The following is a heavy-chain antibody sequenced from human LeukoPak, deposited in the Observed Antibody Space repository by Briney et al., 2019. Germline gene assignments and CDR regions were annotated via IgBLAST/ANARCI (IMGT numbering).Heavy chain of an antibody. Sequence: ASVTVSCKASGYTFTSYYMHWVRQAPGQGLEWMGIISPSGGSTSYAQKFQGRVTMTRDTSTSTVYMELSSLRSEDTAVYYCARAIMMDTAMVNTFDYWGQGTLVTVSS. CDR2: ISPSGGST. V-gene: IGHV1-46*01. J-gene: IGHJ4*02. D-gene: IGHD5-18*01. CDR1: GYTFTSYY. CDR3: ARAIMMDTAMVNTFDY.